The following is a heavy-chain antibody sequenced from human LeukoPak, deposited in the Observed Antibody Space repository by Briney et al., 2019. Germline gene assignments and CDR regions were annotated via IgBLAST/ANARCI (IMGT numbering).Heavy chain of an antibody. V-gene: IGHV1-2*02. J-gene: IGHJ4*02. D-gene: IGHD3-22*01. CDR2: INPNSGGT. CDR1: GYTFTGYY. Sequence: ASVKVSCKASGYTFTGYYMHWVRQAPGQGLEWMGWINPNSGGTNYAQKFQGRATMTRDTSISTAYMELSRLGSDDTAVYYCARVYALRSYYYDSSGPFDYWGQGTLVTVSS. CDR3: ARVYALRSYYYDSSGPFDY.